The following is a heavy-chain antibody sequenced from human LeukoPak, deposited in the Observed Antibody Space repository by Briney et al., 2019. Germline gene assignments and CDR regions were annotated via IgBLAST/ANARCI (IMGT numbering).Heavy chain of an antibody. CDR1: GYTFTSYG. V-gene: IGHV1-18*01. CDR3: ARGDDYGGYGYYFDY. CDR2: ISAYNGNT. Sequence: GASVKGCCKASGYTFTSYGISWVRQAPGQGLEWMGWISAYNGNTNYAQKLHGRFTMTTDPSTSTAYLDLSSLRCAHPAVSYCARGDDYGGYGYYFDYWGQGTLVTVAS. D-gene: IGHD4-23*01. J-gene: IGHJ4*02.